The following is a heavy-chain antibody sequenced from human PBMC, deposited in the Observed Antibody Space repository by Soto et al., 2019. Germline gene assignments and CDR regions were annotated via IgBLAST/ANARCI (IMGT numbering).Heavy chain of an antibody. CDR2: IYYSGST. D-gene: IGHD3-3*01. CDR1: GGSISSSSYY. J-gene: IGHJ4*02. Sequence: QLQLQESGPGLVKPSETLSLTCTVSGGSISSSSYYWGWIRQPPGKGLEWIGSIYYSGSTYYNPSLKSRVTISVDTSKNQFSLKLSSVTAADTAVYYCARGSIDYYFDYWGQGTLVTVSS. V-gene: IGHV4-39*01. CDR3: ARGSIDYYFDY.